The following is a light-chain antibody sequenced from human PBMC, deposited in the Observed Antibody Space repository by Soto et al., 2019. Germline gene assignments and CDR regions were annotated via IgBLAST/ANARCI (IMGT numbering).Light chain of an antibody. Sequence: QSAPTQPASVSGSPGQSITISCAGTSADVGAFDYVSWYQHHPGKVPKLMIYDVSDRPSGVSTRFSGSKSANMASLTISGLQTDDEADYYCAAYTTSSTLVFGGGTKLTVL. V-gene: IGLV2-14*03. CDR2: DVS. CDR3: AAYTTSSTLV. J-gene: IGLJ3*02. CDR1: SADVGAFDY.